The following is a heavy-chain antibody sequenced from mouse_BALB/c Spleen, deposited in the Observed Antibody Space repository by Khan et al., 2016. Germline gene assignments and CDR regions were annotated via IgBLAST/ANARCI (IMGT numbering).Heavy chain of an antibody. Sequence: VQLQQSGAGLVRPGALVKLSCKASGFNIKDYYMHWVKQRPEQGLEWIGWIDPENGNTIYDPKFQGKASITADTSSNTAYLQLSSLTSEDTAVYYCAGAWFAYWGQGTLVTVSA. CDR1: GFNIKDYY. J-gene: IGHJ3*01. CDR3: AGAWFAY. V-gene: IGHV14-1*02. CDR2: IDPENGNT.